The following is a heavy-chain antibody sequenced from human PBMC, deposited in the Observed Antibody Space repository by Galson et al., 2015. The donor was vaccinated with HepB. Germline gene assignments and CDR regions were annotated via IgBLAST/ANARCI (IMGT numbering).Heavy chain of an antibody. CDR3: AREDGISNIDY. CDR1: GYTFTSYA. D-gene: IGHD2/OR15-2a*01. J-gene: IGHJ4*02. V-gene: IGHV1-3*01. CDR2: INAGNGNT. Sequence: SVKVSCKASGYTFTSYAIHWLRQAPGQRLEWMGWINAGNGNTKYSQKFQERVTITRDTSASTAYIELSSLGSEDTAVFYCAREDGISNIDYWGQGTLVTVSS.